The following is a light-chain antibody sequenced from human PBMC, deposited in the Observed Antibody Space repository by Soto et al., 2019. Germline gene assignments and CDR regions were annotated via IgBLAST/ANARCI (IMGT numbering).Light chain of an antibody. J-gene: IGLJ1*01. CDR3: GSWDSSLSAYV. CDR1: SSNIGGNS. V-gene: IGLV1-51*01. CDR2: DDN. Sequence: VLTQPPSLSAAPGQKVTISFSGSSSNIGGNSVSWYQQLPGTAPKLLIYDDNKRPSGIPDRFSGSKSGTSATLGITGFQTGDEADYYCGSWDSSLSAYVFGTGTKV.